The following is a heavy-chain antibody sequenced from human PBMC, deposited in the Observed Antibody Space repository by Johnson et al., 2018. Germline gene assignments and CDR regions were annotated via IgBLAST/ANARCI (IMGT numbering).Heavy chain of an antibody. J-gene: IGHJ6*02. CDR1: GFTFSSYS. V-gene: IGHV3-48*02. CDR3: ARDLFIVWERYALDV. D-gene: IGHD3-16*01. Sequence: EVQLVESGGGLVQPGRSLRLSCAASGFTFSSYSMNWVRQAPGKGLEWVSSISSSSSYIYYADSVKGRFTIARDNAKNSLFLQMNNLGDEDTAVYYCARDLFIVWERYALDVWGQGTTVTVSS. CDR2: ISSSSSYI.